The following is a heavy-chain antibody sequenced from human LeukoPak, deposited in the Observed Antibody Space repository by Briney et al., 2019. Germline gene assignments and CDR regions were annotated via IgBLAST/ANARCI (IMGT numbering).Heavy chain of an antibody. J-gene: IGHJ4*02. Sequence: SSETLSLTCAVYGGSFSGYYWSWIRQPPGKGLEWIGEIYHSGSTNYNPSLKSRVTVSVDKSKNQFSLKLSSVTAADTAVYYCARRFGESYRDYWGQGTLVTVSS. CDR2: IYHSGST. D-gene: IGHD3-10*01. V-gene: IGHV4-34*01. CDR1: GGSFSGYY. CDR3: ARRFGESYRDY.